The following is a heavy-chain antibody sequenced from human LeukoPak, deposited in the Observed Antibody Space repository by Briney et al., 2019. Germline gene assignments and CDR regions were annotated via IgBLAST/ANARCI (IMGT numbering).Heavy chain of an antibody. CDR2: IKSKTDGGTT. CDR3: AKDMDCIGSSCPKTYDY. D-gene: IGHD2-15*01. V-gene: IGHV3-15*01. CDR1: GFTFSNAW. J-gene: IGHJ4*02. Sequence: SGGSLRLSCAASGFTFSNAWMSWVRQAPGKGLEWVGRIKSKTDGGTTDYAAPVKGRFTISRDDSKNTLYLQMNSLRPEDTAVYYCAKDMDCIGSSCPKTYDYWGQGTLVTVSS.